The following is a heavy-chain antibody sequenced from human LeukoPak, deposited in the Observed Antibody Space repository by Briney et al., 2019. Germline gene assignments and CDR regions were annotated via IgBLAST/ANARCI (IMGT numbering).Heavy chain of an antibody. CDR2: ISYDGSNK. D-gene: IGHD5-12*01. J-gene: IGHJ4*02. CDR3: AKDGVGTIMGGYFDY. CDR1: GFTFSSYG. V-gene: IGHV3-30*18. Sequence: GGSLRLSCAASGFTFSSYGMHWVRQAPGKGLEWVAVISYDGSNKYYADSVKGRFAISRDNSKNTLYLQMNSLRAEDTAVYYCAKDGVGTIMGGYFDYWGQGTLVTVSS.